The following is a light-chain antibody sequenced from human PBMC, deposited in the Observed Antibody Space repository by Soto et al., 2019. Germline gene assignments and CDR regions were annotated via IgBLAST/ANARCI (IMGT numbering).Light chain of an antibody. V-gene: IGKV1-39*01. Sequence: DIQMTQSPSSLSASVGDRVTITCRASQSISSYLSWYQQKPGKAPNLLIYAASSLQSGVPSRFGGSGSGTDFTLTISSLQPEDFATYYCQQSYSALLTFGGGTKVEIK. CDR1: QSISSY. J-gene: IGKJ4*01. CDR2: AAS. CDR3: QQSYSALLT.